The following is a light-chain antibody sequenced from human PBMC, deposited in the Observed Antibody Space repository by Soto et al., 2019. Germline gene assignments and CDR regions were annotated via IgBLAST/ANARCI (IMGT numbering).Light chain of an antibody. Sequence: QSALTQPASVSGSPGQSITISCTGTSSDIGSYNLVSWYQQHPGRAPKLIIYEVTERPSGVSNRFSGSMSGNLASLTISGLQADDEADYYCCSSAGSSTMDVFGAGTKVTVL. J-gene: IGLJ1*01. CDR3: CSSAGSSTMDV. CDR1: SSDIGSYNL. V-gene: IGLV2-23*02. CDR2: EVT.